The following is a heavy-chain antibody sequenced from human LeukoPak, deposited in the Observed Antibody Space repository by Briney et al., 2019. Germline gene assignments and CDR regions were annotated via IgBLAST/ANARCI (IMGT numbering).Heavy chain of an antibody. J-gene: IGHJ4*02. Sequence: ASVKVSCKASGYSFTTHDIHWVRQAPGQRLEWMGCINPDNGNTKYSQVFQGRVTITRDTSATTAYMELSSLRSEDMAVYYCTLYDYWGQGTLVTVSS. CDR3: TLYDY. CDR2: INPDNGNT. CDR1: GYSFTTHD. V-gene: IGHV1-3*03.